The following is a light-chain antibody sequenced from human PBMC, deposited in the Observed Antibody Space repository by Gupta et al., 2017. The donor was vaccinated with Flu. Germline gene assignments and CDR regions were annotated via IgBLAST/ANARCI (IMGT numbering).Light chain of an antibody. CDR2: EVS. Sequence: SSDSGSYNRVSWYQQPPGTAPKLIMYEVSNRPSGVPDRFSGSKSGNTASLTISGLQAEDEADYYCSSYTSSSPPVVFGGGTKLTVL. CDR3: SSYTSSSPPVV. CDR1: SSDSGSYNR. V-gene: IGLV2-18*02. J-gene: IGLJ3*02.